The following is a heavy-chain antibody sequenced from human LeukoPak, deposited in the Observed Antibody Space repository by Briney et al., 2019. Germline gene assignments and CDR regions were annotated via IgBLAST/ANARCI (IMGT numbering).Heavy chain of an antibody. CDR1: GGSISRGSYY. V-gene: IGHV4-61*01. J-gene: IGHJ4*02. D-gene: IGHD2-15*01. Sequence: SETLSLTCTVSGGSISRGSYYWSWIRQPPGKGLEWIGYIYYSGSTNYNPSLKSRVTISVDTSKNQFSLKLSSVTAADTAVYYCARHGGDCSGGSCYPMSIDYWGQGTLVTVSS. CDR2: IYYSGST. CDR3: ARHGGDCSGGSCYPMSIDY.